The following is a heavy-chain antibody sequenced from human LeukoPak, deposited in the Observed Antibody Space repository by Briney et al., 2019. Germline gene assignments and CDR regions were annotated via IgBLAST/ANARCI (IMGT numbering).Heavy chain of an antibody. J-gene: IGHJ4*02. Sequence: XEXVSSIXSSSSYIYYADSVKGRFTISRDNAKNSLYLQMNSLRAEDTAVYYCARAPPSMVRGVIKHTYYFDYWGQGTLVTVSS. CDR3: ARAPPSMVRGVIKHTYYFDY. V-gene: IGHV3-21*01. D-gene: IGHD3-10*01. CDR2: IXSSSSYI.